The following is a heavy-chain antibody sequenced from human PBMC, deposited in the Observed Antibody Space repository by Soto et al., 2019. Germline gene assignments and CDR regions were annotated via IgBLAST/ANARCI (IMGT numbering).Heavy chain of an antibody. CDR2: IHAGNGNT. Sequence: QVQLVQSGAEVKKPGASVKVSCKASGYTFTSYAMHWVRQAPGQRLEWMGWIHAGNGNTKYSQKFQGRVTITRDTSASTAYMELSSLRSEDTAVYSCARDLQADYWGQGTLVTVSS. J-gene: IGHJ4*02. V-gene: IGHV1-3*01. CDR3: ARDLQADY. CDR1: GYTFTSYA.